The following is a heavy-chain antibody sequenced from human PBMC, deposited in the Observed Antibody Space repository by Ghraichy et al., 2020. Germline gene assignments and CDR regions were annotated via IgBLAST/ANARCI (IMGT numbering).Heavy chain of an antibody. CDR2: ISGSGGST. CDR1: GFTFSSYA. V-gene: IGHV3-23*01. CDR3: AKGQKPQIYYSYYVMDV. J-gene: IGHJ6*02. Sequence: GGSLRLSCAASGFTFSSYAMSWVRQAPWKGLEWVSGISGSGGSTYYADSVKGRFTISRDNSKNTLYLQMSSLRAEDTAMYYCAKGQKPQIYYSYYVMDVWGQRTTVTVSS.